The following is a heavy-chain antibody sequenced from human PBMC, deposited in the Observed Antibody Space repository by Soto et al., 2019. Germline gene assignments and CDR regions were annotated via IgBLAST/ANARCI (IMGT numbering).Heavy chain of an antibody. CDR1: GGTFSSYA. CDR3: ARLPTACSGGSCYYYYCGMDV. CDR2: IIPIFGTA. J-gene: IGHJ6*02. Sequence: QVQLVQSGAEVKKPGSSVKVSCKASGGTFSSYAISWVRQAPGQGLEWMGGIIPIFGTANYAQKFQGRVTITADESTSTAYMELSRLRSEDTAVSYCARLPTACSGGSCYYYYCGMDVWGQGTTVTVSS. V-gene: IGHV1-69*01. D-gene: IGHD2-15*01.